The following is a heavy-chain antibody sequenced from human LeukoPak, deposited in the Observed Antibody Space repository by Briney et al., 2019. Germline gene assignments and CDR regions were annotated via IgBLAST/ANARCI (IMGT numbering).Heavy chain of an antibody. D-gene: IGHD1-1*01. CDR2: IKPDGSAK. CDR3: ATKVTGSY. Sequence: PGGSLRPSCAASGFTFSTYWMFWVRQAAGKGLEWVANIKPDGSAKWYDDSVKGRFTISRDNAKNSVFLQLNRLRAEDTAVYYCATKVTGSYWGQGTLVTVSS. CDR1: GFTFSTYW. V-gene: IGHV3-7*05. J-gene: IGHJ4*02.